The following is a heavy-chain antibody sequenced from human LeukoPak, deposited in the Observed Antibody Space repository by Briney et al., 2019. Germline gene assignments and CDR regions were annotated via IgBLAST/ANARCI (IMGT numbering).Heavy chain of an antibody. CDR1: GFTFSNYV. V-gene: IGHV3-23*01. Sequence: GGSLRLSCAASGFTFSNYVMNWVRQTPGKGLEWVSAISGSGGSAYYADSVKGRFTISRDNSKNTLYLQMNSLRAEDTAVYYCAKDHSSGYYYFDYWGQGTLVTVSS. D-gene: IGHD3-22*01. CDR2: ISGSGGSA. J-gene: IGHJ4*02. CDR3: AKDHSSGYYYFDY.